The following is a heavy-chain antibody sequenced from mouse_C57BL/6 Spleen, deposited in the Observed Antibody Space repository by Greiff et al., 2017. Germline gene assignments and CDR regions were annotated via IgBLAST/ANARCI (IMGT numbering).Heavy chain of an antibody. CDR2: IDPSDSYT. Sequence: VQLQQPGAELVKPGASVKLSCKASGYTFTSYWMQWVKQRPGQGLEWIGEIDPSDSYTNYNQKFKGKATWTVDTSSSTAYMQLSSLTSEDSAVYYCAKGYYGSSYGYFDVWGTGTTVTVSS. J-gene: IGHJ1*03. CDR1: GYTFTSYW. CDR3: AKGYYGSSYGYFDV. D-gene: IGHD1-1*01. V-gene: IGHV1-50*01.